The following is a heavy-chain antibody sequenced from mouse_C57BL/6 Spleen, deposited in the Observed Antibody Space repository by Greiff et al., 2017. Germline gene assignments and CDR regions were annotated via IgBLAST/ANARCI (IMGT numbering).Heavy chain of an antibody. Sequence: QVQLQQSGPELVKPGASVKISCKASGYAFSSSWMNWVKQRPGKGLEWIGRIYPGDGDTNYNGKFKGKATLTADKSSSTAYMQLSSLTSEDSAVYFCARGDGYYSAWFAYWGQGTLVTVSA. CDR2: IYPGDGDT. J-gene: IGHJ3*01. CDR3: ARGDGYYSAWFAY. D-gene: IGHD2-3*01. V-gene: IGHV1-82*01. CDR1: GYAFSSSW.